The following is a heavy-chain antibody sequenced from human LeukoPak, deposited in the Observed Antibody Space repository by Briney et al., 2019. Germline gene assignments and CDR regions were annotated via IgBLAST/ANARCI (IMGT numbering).Heavy chain of an antibody. CDR1: GGSFSVYY. J-gene: IGHJ5*02. Sequence: PSETLSLTCAVFGGSFSVYYWSWIRQPPGKGLEWIGEINHSGSTNYNPSLKSRVTISVDTSKNQFSLKLSSVTAADTAVYYCASLAYCGGDCQKEGAAWGQGTLVTVSS. D-gene: IGHD2-21*02. CDR3: ASLAYCGGDCQKEGAA. CDR2: INHSGST. V-gene: IGHV4-34*01.